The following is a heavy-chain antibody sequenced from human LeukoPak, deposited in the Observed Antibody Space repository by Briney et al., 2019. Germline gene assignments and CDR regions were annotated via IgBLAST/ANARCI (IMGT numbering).Heavy chain of an antibody. D-gene: IGHD6-19*01. CDR2: IYTSGSS. CDR1: GGSISSYY. Sequence: SETLSLTCAVSGGSISSYYWSWIRQPAGKGLEWIGRIYTSGSSNYYPTLKSRVTMSVDTSKNQFSLKLSSVTAADTAVYYCARDLGMSVALPFDPWGQGTLVTVSS. V-gene: IGHV4-4*07. CDR3: ARDLGMSVALPFDP. J-gene: IGHJ5*02.